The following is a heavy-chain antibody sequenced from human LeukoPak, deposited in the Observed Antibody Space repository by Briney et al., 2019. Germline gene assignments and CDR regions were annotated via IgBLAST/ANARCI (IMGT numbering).Heavy chain of an antibody. CDR3: AKSPKTGFLFDY. CDR1: GFTVSTNY. Sequence: GGSLRLSCAASGFTVSTNYMSWVRQAPGRGLEWVSVIYSGGNTYYADSVQGRFTISRDNSKNTLYLQMNSLRAEDTAVYYCAKSPKTGFLFDYWGKGTLVTVSS. V-gene: IGHV3-66*01. D-gene: IGHD1-1*01. J-gene: IGHJ4*02. CDR2: IYSGGNT.